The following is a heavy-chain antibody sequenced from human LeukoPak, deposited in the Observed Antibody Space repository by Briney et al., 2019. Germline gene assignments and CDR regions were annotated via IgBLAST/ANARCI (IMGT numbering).Heavy chain of an antibody. CDR2: ISSSSGYI. V-gene: IGHV3-21*01. CDR3: ARDEGLGLWFGETPYYYGMDV. D-gene: IGHD3-10*01. CDR1: GFTFSSYS. J-gene: IGHJ6*02. Sequence: GGSLRLSCAASGFTFSSYSMNWVRQAPGKGLEWVSSISSSSGYIYYADSVKGRFTISRDNAKNSLYLQMNSLRAEDTAVYYCARDEGLGLWFGETPYYYGMDVWGQGTTVTVSS.